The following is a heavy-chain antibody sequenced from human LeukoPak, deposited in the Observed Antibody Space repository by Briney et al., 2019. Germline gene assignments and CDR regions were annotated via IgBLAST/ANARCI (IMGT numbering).Heavy chain of an antibody. CDR3: AREGSAEPQGLYYYYGMDV. J-gene: IGHJ6*02. V-gene: IGHV1-18*01. CDR2: ISAYNGNT. Sequence: ASVKVSCKASGYTFTSYGISWVRQAPGQGLEWMGWISAYNGNTNYAQKLQGRVTMTTDTSTSTAYMELRSLRSDDTAVYYCAREGSAEPQGLYYYYGMDVWGQGTTVTVSS. CDR1: GYTFTSYG.